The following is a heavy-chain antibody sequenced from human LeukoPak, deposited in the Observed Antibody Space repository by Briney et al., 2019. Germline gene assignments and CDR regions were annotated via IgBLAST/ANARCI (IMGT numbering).Heavy chain of an antibody. D-gene: IGHD2-8*01. CDR3: ARVGYCNNANCYRFDY. CDR2: INQDESAK. Sequence: PGGSLRLSCAASGFTFSRYWMSWARQAPGKGLEWVASINQDESAKFYVDSVKGRFTISRDNAKNSLFLQMNSLRAEDTAFYYCARVGYCNNANCYRFDYWGQGTLVTVSS. V-gene: IGHV3-7*01. J-gene: IGHJ4*02. CDR1: GFTFSRYW.